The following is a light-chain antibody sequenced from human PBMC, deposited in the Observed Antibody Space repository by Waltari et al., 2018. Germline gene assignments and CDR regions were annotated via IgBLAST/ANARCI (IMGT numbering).Light chain of an antibody. Sequence: QSALTQPPSASGSPGQSVTISCTGTSSDVGFYNYVSWYQQHPGKAPKLMTYEVNTRPSGVPDRFSGSKSGNTASLTVSGLQAEDEGDYYCSSYAGSNNLVFGGGTKLTVL. J-gene: IGLJ2*01. CDR2: EVN. CDR3: SSYAGSNNLV. CDR1: SSDVGFYNY. V-gene: IGLV2-8*01.